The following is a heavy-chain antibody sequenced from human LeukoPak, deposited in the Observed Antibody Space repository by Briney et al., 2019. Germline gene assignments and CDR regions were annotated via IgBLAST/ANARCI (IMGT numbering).Heavy chain of an antibody. CDR3: AKVWIAAPYY. Sequence: AGGSPRLSCAASVFTFSSYSMSWVRQAPGKGLEWVSAISGSGGSTYYADSVKGRFTISRDNSKNTLYLQMNSLRAEDTAVYYCAKVWIAAPYYWGQGTLVTVSS. D-gene: IGHD2-21*01. CDR2: ISGSGGST. CDR1: VFTFSSYS. V-gene: IGHV3-23*01. J-gene: IGHJ4*02.